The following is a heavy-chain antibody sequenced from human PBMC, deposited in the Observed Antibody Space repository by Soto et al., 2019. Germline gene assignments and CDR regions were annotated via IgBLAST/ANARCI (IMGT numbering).Heavy chain of an antibody. D-gene: IGHD3-3*02. J-gene: IGHJ3*02. CDR1: GYTFTSYD. Sequence: ASVKVSCKASGYTFTSYDIIWVRKAPGQGLEWMGWMNPKNDKTASGQRFQGRVTLTRNTSITTAYMELTSLTSEDTGVYFCATSDRIELAYDIWGQGTMVPVSS. CDR3: ATSDRIELAYDI. V-gene: IGHV1-8*01. CDR2: MNPKNDKT.